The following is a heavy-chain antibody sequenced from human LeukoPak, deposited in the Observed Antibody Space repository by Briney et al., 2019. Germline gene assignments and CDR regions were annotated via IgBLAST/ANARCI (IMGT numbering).Heavy chain of an antibody. D-gene: IGHD4-17*01. CDR1: GGTFSSYA. CDR2: IIPIFGTA. Sequence: GASVKVSCKASGGTFSSYAISWVRQAPGQGLEWMGGIIPIFGTANYAQKFQGRVTITTDESTSTAYMELSSLRSEDTAVYYCASQSNYGAYSYDYWGQGTLVTVSS. V-gene: IGHV1-69*05. J-gene: IGHJ4*02. CDR3: ASQSNYGAYSYDY.